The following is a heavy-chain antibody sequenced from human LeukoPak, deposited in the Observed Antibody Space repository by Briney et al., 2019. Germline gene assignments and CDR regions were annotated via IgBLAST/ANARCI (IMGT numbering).Heavy chain of an antibody. V-gene: IGHV3-53*01. CDR2: INSGGNA. CDR1: GFTVSSNY. CDR3: ARSQGGTMSLRHFDL. Sequence: PGGSLRLSCAASGFTVSSNYMNWVRQAPGKGPEWVSVINSGGNAYYADSVKGRFTISRDNSKNMLYLQMNSLRAEDTAVYYCARSQGGTMSLRHFDLWGRGTLVTVSS. J-gene: IGHJ2*01. D-gene: IGHD3-22*01.